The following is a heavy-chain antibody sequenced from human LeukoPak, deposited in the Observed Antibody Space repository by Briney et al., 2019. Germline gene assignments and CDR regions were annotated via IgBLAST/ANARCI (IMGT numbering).Heavy chain of an antibody. J-gene: IGHJ4*02. D-gene: IGHD3-10*01. CDR1: GYTFTGYY. V-gene: IGHV1-2*02. CDR2: INPNSGGT. Sequence: GASVKVSCKASGYTFTGYYMHWVRQAPGQGLEWMGWINPNSGGTNYAQKFQGRVTMTRDTSISTAYMELSRLRSDDTAVYYCARDMVAAGYALTIKDYWGQGTLVTVSS. CDR3: ARDMVAAGYALTIKDY.